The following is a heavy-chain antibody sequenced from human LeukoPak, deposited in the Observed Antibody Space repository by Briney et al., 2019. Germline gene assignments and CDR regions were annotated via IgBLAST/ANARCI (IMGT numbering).Heavy chain of an antibody. V-gene: IGHV4-59*01. CDR1: GGSISTYY. D-gene: IGHD3-10*01. CDR3: ARGYYQVDYYGLDV. J-gene: IGHJ6*02. CDR2: IYYSGST. Sequence: SETLSLTCTVSGGSISTYYWNWIRQPPGKGLEWIGYIYYSGSTTYNPSLKSRVTISIDTCKNHFSVKLTSVTAADTAVYFCARGYYQVDYYGLDVWGQGTTVTVSS.